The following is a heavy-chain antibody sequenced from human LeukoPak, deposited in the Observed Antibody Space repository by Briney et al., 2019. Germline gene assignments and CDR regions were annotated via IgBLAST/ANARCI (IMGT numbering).Heavy chain of an antibody. CDR2: IDHTGSA. CDR3: ARGLEPAAKFDY. V-gene: IGHV4-34*01. D-gene: IGHD2-2*01. Sequence: SETLSLTCAVYGESFSDYSWSWIRQPPGKGLGWIGEIDHTGSANYNPSLKSRVTISVDTSKNQFSLKLTSVTAADTAVYYCARGLEPAAKFDYWGQGALVTVSS. CDR1: GESFSDYS. J-gene: IGHJ4*02.